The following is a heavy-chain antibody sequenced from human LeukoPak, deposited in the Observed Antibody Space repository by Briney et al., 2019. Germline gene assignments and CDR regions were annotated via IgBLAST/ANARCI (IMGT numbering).Heavy chain of an antibody. D-gene: IGHD5-24*01. V-gene: IGHV3-23*01. Sequence: GGSLRLSCAASEFTFSSYAMSWVRQAPGKGLEWVSAISGSGSSTYYADSVKGRFTISRDNSKNTLYLQMNSLRAEDTALYYCAKRDGYNSNPLKDWGPGTLVTVSS. CDR1: EFTFSSYA. CDR3: AKRDGYNSNPLKD. J-gene: IGHJ4*02. CDR2: ISGSGSST.